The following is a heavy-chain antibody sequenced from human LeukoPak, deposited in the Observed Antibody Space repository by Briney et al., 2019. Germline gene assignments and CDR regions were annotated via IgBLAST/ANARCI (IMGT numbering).Heavy chain of an antibody. CDR3: AKDSGYDLKESYFDY. J-gene: IGHJ4*02. Sequence: PGESLRLSCAASGFTFDDYAMHWVRQAPGKGLEWVSGISWNSGSIGYADSVKGRFTISRDNAKNSLYLQMNSLRAEDTALYYCAKDSGYDLKESYFDYWGQGTLVTVSS. CDR1: GFTFDDYA. D-gene: IGHD5-12*01. V-gene: IGHV3-9*01. CDR2: ISWNSGSI.